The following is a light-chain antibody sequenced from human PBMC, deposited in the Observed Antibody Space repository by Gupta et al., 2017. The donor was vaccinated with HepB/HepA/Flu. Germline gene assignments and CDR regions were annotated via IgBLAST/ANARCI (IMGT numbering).Light chain of an antibody. Sequence: DIQMTQSPSTLSASVGDRVTITCRASQNISIWLAWYQQKPGKAPKLLIYRASSLESGVPSRFSGSGSGTEFTLSISSVQPDDFATYYCQHDDYYPLTFGGGTKVEIK. V-gene: IGKV1-5*03. CDR3: QHDDYYPLT. CDR1: QNISIW. J-gene: IGKJ4*01. CDR2: RAS.